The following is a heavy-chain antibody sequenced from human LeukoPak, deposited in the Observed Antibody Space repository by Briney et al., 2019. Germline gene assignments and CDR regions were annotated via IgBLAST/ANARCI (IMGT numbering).Heavy chain of an antibody. V-gene: IGHV3-15*01. D-gene: IGHD1-26*01. CDR2: IRPNTDAEAT. CDR3: TTILKWELRYYFDM. Sequence: PGESLRLSCATSGFTFTSAWMSWVRQVPGKGLEWVGRIRPNTDAEATDYAAPVKGRFTVSRDDSKSTVYLQMNSLKTEHTAVYYCTTILKWELRYYFDMWGQGTLDTVSS. CDR1: GFTFTSAW. J-gene: IGHJ4*02.